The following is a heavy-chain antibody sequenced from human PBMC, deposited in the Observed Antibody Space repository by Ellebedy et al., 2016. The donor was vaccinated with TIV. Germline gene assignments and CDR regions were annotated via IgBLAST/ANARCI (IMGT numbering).Heavy chain of an antibody. CDR1: GGTFSSYA. Sequence: SVKVSXXASGGTFSSYAISWVRQAPGQGLEWMGGIIPIFGTANYAQKFQGRVTITADESTSTAYMELSSLRSEDTAVYYCARDPCRSTSFCYYSGAGPWGQGTLVTVSS. CDR3: ARDPCRSTSFCYYSGAGP. D-gene: IGHD2-2*01. V-gene: IGHV1-69*13. J-gene: IGHJ5*02. CDR2: IIPIFGTA.